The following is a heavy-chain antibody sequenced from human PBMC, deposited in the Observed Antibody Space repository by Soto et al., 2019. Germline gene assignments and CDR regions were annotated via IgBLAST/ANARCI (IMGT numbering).Heavy chain of an antibody. Sequence: QVQLVESGGGVVQPGRSLRLSCAASGFTFSSYGMHWVRQAPGKGLEWVAVIWYDGSNKYYADSVKGRFTISRDNSKNTLHLQMNSLRAEDTAVYYCARYKGSSGFLGAYDYWGQGTLVTVSS. CDR1: GFTFSSYG. J-gene: IGHJ4*02. D-gene: IGHD6-19*01. CDR3: ARYKGSSGFLGAYDY. CDR2: IWYDGSNK. V-gene: IGHV3-33*01.